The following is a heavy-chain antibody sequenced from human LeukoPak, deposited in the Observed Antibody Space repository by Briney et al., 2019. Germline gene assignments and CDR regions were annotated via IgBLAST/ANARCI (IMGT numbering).Heavy chain of an antibody. CDR2: IYYSGST. CDR3: ARAGGDYFNWFDP. Sequence: SETLSLTCTVSGGSISSGGYYWSWIRQHPGKGLEWIGYIYYSGSTYYNPSLKSRVTISVDTSKNQFSLKLSSVTAADTAVYYCARAGGDYFNWFDPWGQGTLVTVSS. CDR1: GGSISSGGYY. V-gene: IGHV4-31*03. J-gene: IGHJ5*02. D-gene: IGHD2/OR15-2a*01.